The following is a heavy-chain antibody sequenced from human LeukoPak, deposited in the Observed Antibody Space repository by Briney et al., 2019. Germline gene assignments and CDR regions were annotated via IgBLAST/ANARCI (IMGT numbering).Heavy chain of an antibody. V-gene: IGHV3-48*03. Sequence: GGSLRLSCAASGFTFSSYEMNWVRQAPGKGLEWVSYISSSGSTIYYADSVKGRFTISRDNAKNSLYLQMNSLRAEDTAVYYCARNRNLYSYGLMGFDYWGQGTLVTVSS. CDR1: GFTFSSYE. D-gene: IGHD5-18*01. CDR2: ISSSGSTI. CDR3: ARNRNLYSYGLMGFDY. J-gene: IGHJ4*02.